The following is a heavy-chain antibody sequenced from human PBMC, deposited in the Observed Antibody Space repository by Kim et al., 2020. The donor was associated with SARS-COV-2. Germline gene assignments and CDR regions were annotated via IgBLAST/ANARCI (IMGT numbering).Heavy chain of an antibody. Sequence: PTYAQGFTGRFVFSLDTSVSTAYLQISSLKAEDTAVYYCARYSYGHKGDYWGQGTLVTVSS. J-gene: IGHJ4*02. D-gene: IGHD5-18*01. CDR3: ARYSYGHKGDY. V-gene: IGHV7-4-1*02. CDR2: P.